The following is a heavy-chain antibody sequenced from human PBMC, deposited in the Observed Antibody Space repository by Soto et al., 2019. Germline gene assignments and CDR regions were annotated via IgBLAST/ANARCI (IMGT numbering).Heavy chain of an antibody. J-gene: IGHJ4*02. CDR2: IYSGGST. V-gene: IGHV3-53*02. D-gene: IGHD5-18*01. CDR1: GFTVSSNY. CDR3: ARESTAMVSFDY. Sequence: EVQLVETGGGLIQPGGSLRLSCAASGFTVSSNYMSWVRQAPGKGLEWVSVIYSGGSTYYADSVKGRCTISRDNSKNTLYLQMNSLRAEDTAVYYCARESTAMVSFDYWGQGTLVTVSS.